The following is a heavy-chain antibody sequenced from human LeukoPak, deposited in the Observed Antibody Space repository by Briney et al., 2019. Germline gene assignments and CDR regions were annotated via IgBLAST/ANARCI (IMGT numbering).Heavy chain of an antibody. CDR1: GGTFSSYA. V-gene: IGHV1-69*04. Sequence: SVKVSCKASGGTFSSYAISWVRQAPGQRLEWMGRIIPILGIANYAQKFQGRVTITADKSTSTAYMELSSLRSEDTAVYYCARGVGYGDLKFDYWGQGTLVTVSS. D-gene: IGHD4-17*01. J-gene: IGHJ4*02. CDR2: IIPILGIA. CDR3: ARGVGYGDLKFDY.